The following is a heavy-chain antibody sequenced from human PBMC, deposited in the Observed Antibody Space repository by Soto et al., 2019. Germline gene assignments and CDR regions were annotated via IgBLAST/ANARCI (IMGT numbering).Heavy chain of an antibody. D-gene: IGHD1-26*01. CDR2: INAGNGNT. CDR3: ARGGSLYWYFDL. V-gene: IGHV1-3*01. CDR1: GYTFTSYA. Sequence: ASVKVSCKXSGYTFTSYAMHWVRQAPGQRLEWMGWINAGNGNTKYSQKFQGRVTITRDTSASTAYMELSSLRSEDTAVYYCARGGSLYWYFDLWGRGTLVTVSS. J-gene: IGHJ2*01.